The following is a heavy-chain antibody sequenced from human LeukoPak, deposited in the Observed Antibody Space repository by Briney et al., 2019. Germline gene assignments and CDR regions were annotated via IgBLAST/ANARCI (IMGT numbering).Heavy chain of an antibody. V-gene: IGHV3-49*03. CDR3: TGEDIVDRGDYYYGMDV. CDR1: GFTFGDYA. D-gene: IGHD2-15*01. Sequence: QPGGSLRLSCTASGFTFGDYAMSWFRQAPGKGLEWVGFIRSKAYGGTTEYAASVKGRFTISRDDSKSIAYLQMNSLKTEDTAVYYCTGEDIVDRGDYYYGMDVCGQGTTVTVSS. CDR2: IRSKAYGGTT. J-gene: IGHJ6*02.